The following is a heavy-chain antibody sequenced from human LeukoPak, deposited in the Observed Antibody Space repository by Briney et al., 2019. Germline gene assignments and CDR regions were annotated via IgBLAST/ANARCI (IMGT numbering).Heavy chain of an antibody. D-gene: IGHD7-27*01. Sequence: GGSLRLSCAASGFTFSSYTMSWVRQAPGKGLEWVSTITTSDGNTYYADSVEGRFTVSRDNSKNTLFLQMNSLRAEDTAVYYCAKDGGLWVSAHWGDSWGRGTLVTVSS. CDR2: ITTSDGNT. V-gene: IGHV3-23*01. J-gene: IGHJ4*02. CDR3: AKDGGLWVSAHWGDS. CDR1: GFTFSSYT.